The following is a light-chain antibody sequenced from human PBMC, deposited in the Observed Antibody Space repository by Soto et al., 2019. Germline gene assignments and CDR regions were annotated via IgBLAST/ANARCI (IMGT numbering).Light chain of an antibody. V-gene: IGLV2-8*01. CDR2: EIS. CDR1: SSDVGGYYY. Sequence: QSALTQPPSASGSPGQSVTISCTGTSSDVGGYYYVSWYQQHPGKAPKLMIYEISKRPSGVPDRFSGSKSGNTASLTVSGVQAEDESDYYCSSYAGSNNLVFGGGTKLTVL. CDR3: SSYAGSNNLV. J-gene: IGLJ2*01.